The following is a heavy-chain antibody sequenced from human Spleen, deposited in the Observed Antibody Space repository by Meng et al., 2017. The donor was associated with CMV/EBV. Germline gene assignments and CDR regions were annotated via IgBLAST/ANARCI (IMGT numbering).Heavy chain of an antibody. CDR3: VRVGFFD. CDR1: GYTFTGYY. Sequence: ASVKVSCKASGYTFTGYYMHWVRQAPGQGLEWMGVIDPNGGSTTYAQKFQGRVNMTRDTSTSTVYMELRSLISEDTAVYYCVRVGFFDWGQGTLVTVSS. J-gene: IGHJ4*02. CDR2: IDPNGGST. D-gene: IGHD3-3*01. V-gene: IGHV1-46*01.